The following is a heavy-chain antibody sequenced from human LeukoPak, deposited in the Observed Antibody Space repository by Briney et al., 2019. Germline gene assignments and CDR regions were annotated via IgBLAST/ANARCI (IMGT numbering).Heavy chain of an antibody. Sequence: GGSLRLSWAASGFTFDDYAMHWVRQAPGKGLEWVAGISWNSGSIGYADSVKGRFTISRDNAKNSLNLQMNSLRADDTALYYCAKDTESGYHGMDVWGQGTTVTVSS. V-gene: IGHV3-9*01. CDR2: ISWNSGSI. J-gene: IGHJ6*02. D-gene: IGHD1-14*01. CDR1: GFTFDDYA. CDR3: AKDTESGYHGMDV.